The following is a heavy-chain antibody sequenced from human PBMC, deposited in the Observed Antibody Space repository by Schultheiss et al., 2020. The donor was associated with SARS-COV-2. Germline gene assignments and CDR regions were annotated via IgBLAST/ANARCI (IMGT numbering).Heavy chain of an antibody. Sequence: GGSLRLSCAASGFTFSSYSMNWVRQAPGKGLEWVSSISSSSSYIYYADSVKGRFTISRDNSKNTLYLQMNSLRAEDTAVYYCAREIRFLEWLCFDYWGQGTLVTVSS. V-gene: IGHV3-21*01. CDR1: GFTFSSYS. CDR2: ISSSSSYI. CDR3: AREIRFLEWLCFDY. J-gene: IGHJ4*02. D-gene: IGHD3-3*01.